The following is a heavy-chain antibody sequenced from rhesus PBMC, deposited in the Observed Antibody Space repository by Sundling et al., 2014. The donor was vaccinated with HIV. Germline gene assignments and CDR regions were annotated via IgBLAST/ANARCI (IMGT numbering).Heavy chain of an antibody. CDR1: GGSISDNYY. Sequence: QVQLQESGPGLVKPSETLSLTCAVSGGSISDNYYWNWIRQPPGKGLEWIGNIYGRSGSTYYNPSLKSRVTISKDTSKSQFSLKLISVTAADTAVYYCAGDRGYSDYRVGDFDFWGPGTPISISS. CDR2: IYGRSGST. J-gene: IGHJ2*01. CDR3: AGDRGYSDYRVGDFDF. V-gene: IGHV4S9*01. D-gene: IGHD5-42*01.